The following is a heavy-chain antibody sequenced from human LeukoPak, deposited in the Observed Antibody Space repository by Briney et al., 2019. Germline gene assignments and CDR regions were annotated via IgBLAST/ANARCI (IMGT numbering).Heavy chain of an antibody. D-gene: IGHD1-26*01. V-gene: IGHV3-74*01. J-gene: IGHJ4*02. Sequence: GGSLRLSCAASGFTSSSHWMHWVRKAPGKGLVWVSRINSDGSSISYADSVKGRFTISRDNAKNSLYLQMNSLRDEDTAVYYCASSGSYRFDYWGQGTLVTVSS. CDR3: ASSGSYRFDY. CDR2: INSDGSSI. CDR1: GFTSSSHW.